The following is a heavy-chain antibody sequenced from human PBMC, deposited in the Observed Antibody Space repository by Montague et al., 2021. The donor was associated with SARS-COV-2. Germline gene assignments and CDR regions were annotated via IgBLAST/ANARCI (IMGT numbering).Heavy chain of an antibody. Sequence: PALVKPTQTLTLTCTVSGFSLNTNGLGVGWVRKPPGEAPAWLALIYWDDDNRYSPSLKTRLTITKDPSRNQVLLTMTNADTGDTGTYFCARYTSKMYGSFDYGGQGALGSVSS. CDR1: GFSLNTNGLG. D-gene: IGHD3-16*02. J-gene: IGHJ4*02. CDR3: ARYTSKMYGSFDY. CDR2: IYWDDDN. V-gene: IGHV2-5*02.